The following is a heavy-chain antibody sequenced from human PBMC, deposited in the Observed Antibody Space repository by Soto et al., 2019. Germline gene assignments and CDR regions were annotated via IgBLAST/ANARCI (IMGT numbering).Heavy chain of an antibody. Sequence: QVQLADSGGGVAQPGRSLRLSCAASGFTFRSFGMHWVRQAPGKGLEWVALIWFDGSNTHYADSVKGRFTISRDNSNNTLYLQMHSLRHEDTAVSYCARDRGHGGNPAPFGYWGQGTLVSVSS. J-gene: IGHJ4*02. V-gene: IGHV3-33*01. D-gene: IGHD2-15*01. CDR1: GFTFRSFG. CDR2: IWFDGSNT. CDR3: ARDRGHGGNPAPFGY.